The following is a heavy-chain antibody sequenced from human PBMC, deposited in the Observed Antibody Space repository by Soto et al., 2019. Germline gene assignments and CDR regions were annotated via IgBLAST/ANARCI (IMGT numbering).Heavy chain of an antibody. CDR1: GGSISSYY. J-gene: IGHJ4*02. D-gene: IGHD3-10*01. CDR3: ARSGESDFDY. Sequence: SETLSLTCTFSGGSISSYYWSLIRQPPGKGLEWIGYIYYSGSTNYNPSLKSRVTISVDTAKNQFSLKLSSVTAADTDVYYCARSGESDFDYWGQGTLVTVSS. V-gene: IGHV4-59*01. CDR2: IYYSGST.